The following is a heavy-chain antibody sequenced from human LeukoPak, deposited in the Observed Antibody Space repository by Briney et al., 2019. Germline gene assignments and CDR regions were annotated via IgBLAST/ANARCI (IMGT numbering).Heavy chain of an antibody. Sequence: GASVKVSCKASGYTFTSYGISWVRRAPGQGLEWMGWISAYNGNTNYAQKLQGRVTTTTDTSTSTAYMELRSLRSDDTAVYYCARVHCGWYPYYYGMDVWGQGTTVTVSS. D-gene: IGHD6-19*01. CDR3: ARVHCGWYPYYYGMDV. V-gene: IGHV1-18*01. CDR2: ISAYNGNT. CDR1: GYTFTSYG. J-gene: IGHJ6*02.